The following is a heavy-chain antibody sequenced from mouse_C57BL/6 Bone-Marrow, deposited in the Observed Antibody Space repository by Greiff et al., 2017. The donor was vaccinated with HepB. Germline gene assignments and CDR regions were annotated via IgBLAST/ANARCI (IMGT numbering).Heavy chain of an antibody. CDR2: IDPSDSYT. V-gene: IGHV1-69*01. Sequence: VQLQQPGAELVMPGASVKLSCKASGYTFTSYWMHWVKQSPGQGLEWIGEIDPSDSYTNYNQKFKGKSTLTVDKSSSTAYMQLSSLTSEDSAVYYWARVGRKYDYVVKVYFAYWGQGTTLTVSS. J-gene: IGHJ2*01. CDR3: ARVGRKYDYVVKVYFAY. D-gene: IGHD2-4*01. CDR1: GYTFTSYW.